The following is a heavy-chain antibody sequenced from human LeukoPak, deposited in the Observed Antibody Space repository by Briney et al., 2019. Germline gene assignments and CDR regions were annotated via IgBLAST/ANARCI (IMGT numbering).Heavy chain of an antibody. CDR1: GYSISSGYY. CDR2: IYHSGST. CDR3: ARTTYYYDR. V-gene: IGHV4-38-2*01. J-gene: IGHJ4*02. D-gene: IGHD3-22*01. Sequence: SETLSLTCAVSGYSISSGYYWGWIRQPPGKGLEWIGSIYHSGSTYYNPSLKSRVTISVDTSKNQFSLKLSSVTAADTAVYYCARTTYYYDRWGQGTLVTVSS.